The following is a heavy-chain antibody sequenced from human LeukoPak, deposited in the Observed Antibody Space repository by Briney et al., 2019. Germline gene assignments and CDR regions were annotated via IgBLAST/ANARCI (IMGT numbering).Heavy chain of an antibody. CDR1: GFTFSSYG. J-gene: IGHJ6*02. CDR3: AKDLTTLTLSMDV. CDR2: ISNDGSNK. Sequence: QAGGSLRLSCAASGFTFSSYGMHWVRQAPGKGLEWVAVISNDGSNKYYADSVKGRFTISRDNSKNTLYLQMNSLRAEDTAVYYCAKDLTTLTLSMDVWGQGTTVTVPS. D-gene: IGHD4-17*01. V-gene: IGHV3-30*18.